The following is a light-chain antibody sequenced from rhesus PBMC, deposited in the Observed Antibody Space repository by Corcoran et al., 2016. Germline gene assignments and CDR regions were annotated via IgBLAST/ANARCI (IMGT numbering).Light chain of an antibody. J-gene: IGKJ2*01. CDR3: QQYSSRPYS. Sequence: DIQMTQSPSSLSASVGDTVTITCRASQGISSWLAWYQQKPGKAPKLLIYKASSLQSGVPSMFSGRGSGTDFTLTISSLQSEDFATYYCQQYSSRPYSFGQGTKVEIK. CDR1: QGISSW. V-gene: IGKV1-22*01. CDR2: KAS.